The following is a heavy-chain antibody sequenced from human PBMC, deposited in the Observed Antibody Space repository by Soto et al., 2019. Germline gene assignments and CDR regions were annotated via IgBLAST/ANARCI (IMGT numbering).Heavy chain of an antibody. CDR3: ARQNPYGDFGGWFDP. J-gene: IGHJ5*02. CDR2: IYFRGKT. V-gene: IGHV4-39*01. Sequence: QLQLQESSPGLVKPSEALSLTCTVSGGSIRSSGYYWGWIRQPPGKGLEWIGNIYFRGKTYYNPSLRSRVTISVDTSTNQFPLKVTSVTAADTALYFCARQNPYGDFGGWFDPWGQGTLVIVSS. CDR1: GGSIRSSGYY. D-gene: IGHD4-17*01.